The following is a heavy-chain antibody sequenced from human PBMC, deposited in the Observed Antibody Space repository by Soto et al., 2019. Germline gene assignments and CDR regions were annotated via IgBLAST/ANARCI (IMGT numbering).Heavy chain of an antibody. CDR1: GFTFSSYA. CDR2: ISYDGSNK. V-gene: IGHV3-30-3*01. Sequence: QVQLVESGGGVVQPGRSQRLSCAASGFTFSSYAMHWVRQAPGKGLEWVAVISYDGSNKYYADSVKGRFTISRDNSKNTLYLQMNSLRAEDTAVYYCARDLRPPTTARLSGVLLVGMDVWGQGTTVTVSS. D-gene: IGHD1-1*01. J-gene: IGHJ6*02. CDR3: ARDLRPPTTARLSGVLLVGMDV.